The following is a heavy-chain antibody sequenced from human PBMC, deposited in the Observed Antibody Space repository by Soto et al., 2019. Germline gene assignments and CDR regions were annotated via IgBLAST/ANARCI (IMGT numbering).Heavy chain of an antibody. J-gene: IGHJ3*02. D-gene: IGHD2-2*02. CDR1: GFSVSAFS. CDR3: AREGGRHCSPTRCYNAFDI. V-gene: IGHV3-48*02. CDR2: ISSTSNTI. Sequence: GGSLRLSCASSGFSVSAFSMNWVRQAPGKGLEWVSYISSTSNTIYYADSVKGRFTISRDNAQNTLYLQMNSLGDADTAVYYCAREGGRHCSPTRCYNAFDIWGQGTMVTVSS.